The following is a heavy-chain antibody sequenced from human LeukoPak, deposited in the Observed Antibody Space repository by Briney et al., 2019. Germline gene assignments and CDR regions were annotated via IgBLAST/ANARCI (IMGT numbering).Heavy chain of an antibody. CDR1: GFTFSDYY. Sequence: GGSLRLSCAASGFTFSDYYMSWIRQAPGKGLEWVSYISVSGNTIYYADSVKGRFTISRDDAKNSLYLQMNSLRAEDTAVYYCARPRITVFGVVPWAFDVWGQGTMVTVSS. V-gene: IGHV3-11*04. J-gene: IGHJ3*01. CDR2: ISVSGNTI. D-gene: IGHD3-3*01. CDR3: ARPRITVFGVVPWAFDV.